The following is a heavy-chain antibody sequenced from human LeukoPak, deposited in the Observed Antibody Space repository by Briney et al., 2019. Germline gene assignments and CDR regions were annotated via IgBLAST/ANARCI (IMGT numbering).Heavy chain of an antibody. V-gene: IGHV1-46*01. J-gene: IGHJ4*02. Sequence: ASVKVSCKASGYTFTSYYMHWVRQAPGQGLEWMGIINPSGGSTSYAQKFQGRVTMTRDMSTSTVYMELSSLRSEDTAIYYCAREGRGVPGAIATVKGFDYWGQGTLVTVSS. CDR3: AREGRGVPGAIATVKGFDY. CDR2: INPSGGST. CDR1: GYTFTSYY. D-gene: IGHD6-13*01.